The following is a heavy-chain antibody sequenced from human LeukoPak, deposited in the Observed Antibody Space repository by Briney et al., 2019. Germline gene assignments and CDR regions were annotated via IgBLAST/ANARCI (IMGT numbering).Heavy chain of an antibody. Sequence: GGSLRLSCAASGFTFSSYAMSWVRQAPGKGLEWVSGISGSGDRTYYADSVKGRFSISRDKSKNTLFLQMNSLRAEDTAVYYCAKGSIVGATSYYYMDVWGKGTTVTISS. J-gene: IGHJ6*03. CDR2: ISGSGDRT. CDR1: GFTFSSYA. D-gene: IGHD1-26*01. CDR3: AKGSIVGATSYYYMDV. V-gene: IGHV3-23*01.